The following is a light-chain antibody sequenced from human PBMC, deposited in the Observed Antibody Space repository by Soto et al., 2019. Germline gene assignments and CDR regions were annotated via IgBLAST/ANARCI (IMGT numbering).Light chain of an antibody. CDR2: EVS. CDR3: SSYTRSTTLL. Sequence: QSVLTQPGSVSGSPGQSITISCAGTSXDVADYKYVSWYQQHPGKAPKLMIYEVSNRPSGVSNRFSGSKSGNTASLTISGLQPEDEADYYCSSYTRSTTLLFGGGTKVTLL. CDR1: SXDVADYKY. V-gene: IGLV2-14*01. J-gene: IGLJ2*01.